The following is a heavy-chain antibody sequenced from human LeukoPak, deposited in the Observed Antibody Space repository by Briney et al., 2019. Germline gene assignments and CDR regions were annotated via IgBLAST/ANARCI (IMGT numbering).Heavy chain of an antibody. CDR3: AKDDTMVRGVIITKEGVFFDY. CDR2: IRQDGSQK. CDR1: GFTFSSYW. Sequence: GGSLRLSCAASGFTFSSYWMSWVRQAPGKGLEWVATIRQDGSQKYYVDSVKGRFTISRDNAKNSLYLQMNSLRAEDTAVYYCAKDDTMVRGVIITKEGVFFDYWGQGTLVTVSS. J-gene: IGHJ4*02. V-gene: IGHV3-7*03. D-gene: IGHD3-10*01.